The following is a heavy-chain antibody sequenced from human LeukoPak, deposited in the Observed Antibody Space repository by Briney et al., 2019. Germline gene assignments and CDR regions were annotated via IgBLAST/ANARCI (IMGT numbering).Heavy chain of an antibody. CDR3: ARGGLRYFDWPYDAFDI. D-gene: IGHD3-9*01. CDR1: GFTFSSYG. CDR2: IRYDGSNK. J-gene: IGHJ3*02. V-gene: IGHV3-30*02. Sequence: GGSLRLSCAASGFTFSSYGMHWVRQAPGKGLERVAFIRYDGSNKYYADSVRGRFTISRDNSKNTLYLQMNSLRAEDTAVYYCARGGLRYFDWPYDAFDIWGQGTMVTVSS.